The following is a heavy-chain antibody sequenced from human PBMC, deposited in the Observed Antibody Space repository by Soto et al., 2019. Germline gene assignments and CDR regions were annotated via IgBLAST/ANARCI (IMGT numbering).Heavy chain of an antibody. CDR2: IYYSGST. V-gene: IGHV4-31*03. Sequence: QVQLQESGPGLVKPSQTLSLTCTVSGGSISSGGYYWSWLRQHPGKGLEWIGYIYYSGSTYYNPSLMSRVTISVDTSKNQFSLKLSSVTAADTAVYYCARCYGDYPFDYWGQGTLVTVSS. CDR1: GGSISSGGYY. D-gene: IGHD4-17*01. J-gene: IGHJ4*02. CDR3: ARCYGDYPFDY.